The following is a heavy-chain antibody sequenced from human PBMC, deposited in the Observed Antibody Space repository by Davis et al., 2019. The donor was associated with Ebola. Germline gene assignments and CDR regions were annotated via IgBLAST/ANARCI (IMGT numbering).Heavy chain of an antibody. V-gene: IGHV4-31*03. Sequence: MPSETLSLTCTVSGGSISSGGYYWSWIRQHPGKGLVWIGYIYYSGSTYYNPSLKSRVTISVDTSKNQFSLKLGTVTAADTAVYYCARGAYDSSGNLFDYWGQGTLVTVSS. J-gene: IGHJ4*02. CDR2: IYYSGST. CDR3: ARGAYDSSGNLFDY. CDR1: GGSISSGGYY. D-gene: IGHD3-22*01.